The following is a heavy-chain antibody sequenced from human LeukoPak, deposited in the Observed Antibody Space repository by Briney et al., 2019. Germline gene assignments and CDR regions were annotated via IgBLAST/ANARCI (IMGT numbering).Heavy chain of an antibody. Sequence: SETLSLTCTVSGGSISNYYWSWVRQPPGKGLEWIGYIYYSGSTTYNPSLKSRVTISVDTSKNQFSLKLSSVTAADTAVYYCARRTYFDLWGRGTLVTVSS. CDR1: GGSISNYY. V-gene: IGHV4-59*08. CDR3: ARRTYFDL. CDR2: IYYSGST. J-gene: IGHJ2*01.